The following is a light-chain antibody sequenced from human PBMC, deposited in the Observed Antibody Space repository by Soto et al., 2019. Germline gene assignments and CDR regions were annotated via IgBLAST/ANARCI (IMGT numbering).Light chain of an antibody. CDR3: QQYYSTPPYT. CDR1: QSVLHSSNNKNY. V-gene: IGKV4-1*01. Sequence: DIVMTQSPDSLAVSLGERATINCKSSQSVLHSSNNKNYLAWYQQKPGQPPKLLIYWASTRESGVPDRFSGSGSGTDFTLTISSLQAEDVAVYYCQQYYSTPPYTFGQGNKLEIK. CDR2: WAS. J-gene: IGKJ2*01.